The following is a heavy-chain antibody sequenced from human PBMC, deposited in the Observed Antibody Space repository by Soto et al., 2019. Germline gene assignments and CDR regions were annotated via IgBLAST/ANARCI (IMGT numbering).Heavy chain of an antibody. D-gene: IGHD4-17*01. CDR1: GGTFSSYT. J-gene: IGHJ4*02. CDR2: IIPILGIA. Sequence: QVQLVQSGAEVKKPGSSVKVSCKASGGTFSSYTISWVRQAPGQGLEWMGRIIPILGIANYAQKFQGRVTITAYKTPTTAYMELSSLRSEVTAVYYRARAPTVTATLSYCCQGTLVTVSS. CDR3: ARAPTVTATLSY. V-gene: IGHV1-69*02.